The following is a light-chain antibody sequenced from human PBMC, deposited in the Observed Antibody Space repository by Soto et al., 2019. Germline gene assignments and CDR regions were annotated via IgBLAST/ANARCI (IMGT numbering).Light chain of an antibody. V-gene: IGKV3-20*01. CDR1: QSVSSTY. CDR2: GAS. CDR3: QQYGTSPWA. Sequence: EIVLTQSPGTLSLSQGERATLSCRASQSVSSTYLVWYQQKPGQAPRLLIYGASSRATGIPDRFSGSGSGTDFTLTISRLEPEDFAVYYCQQYGTSPWAFGQGTKVEVK. J-gene: IGKJ1*01.